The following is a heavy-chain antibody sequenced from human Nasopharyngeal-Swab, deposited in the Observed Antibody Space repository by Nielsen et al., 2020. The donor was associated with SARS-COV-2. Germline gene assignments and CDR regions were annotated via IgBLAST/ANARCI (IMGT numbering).Heavy chain of an antibody. Sequence: GGSLRLSCAASGFTFSSYDMHWVRQATGKGLEWVSAIGTAGEPYYPGSVKGRFTISRENAKNSLYLQMNSLGAGDSALYYCVRKGWRDWYFDLWGRGTLVTVSS. D-gene: IGHD6-19*01. J-gene: IGHJ2*01. CDR1: GFTFSSYD. CDR2: IGTAGEP. CDR3: VRKGWRDWYFDL. V-gene: IGHV3-13*05.